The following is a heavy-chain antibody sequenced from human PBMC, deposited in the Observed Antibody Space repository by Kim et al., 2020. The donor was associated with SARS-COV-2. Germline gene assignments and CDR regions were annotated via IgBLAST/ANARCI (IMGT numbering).Heavy chain of an antibody. CDR1: GFIFSRYG. J-gene: IGHJ4*02. CDR2: ICCDGSSK. Sequence: GGSLRLSCAASGFIFSRYGMHWVRQAPGKGLEWVAVICCDGSSKNYADSVKGRFTISRDNSKNTLYLQMNSLRVEDTAVYYCAGACGDYGLDYWGQGTLVTVSS. D-gene: IGHD4-17*01. CDR3: AGACGDYGLDY. V-gene: IGHV3-33*01.